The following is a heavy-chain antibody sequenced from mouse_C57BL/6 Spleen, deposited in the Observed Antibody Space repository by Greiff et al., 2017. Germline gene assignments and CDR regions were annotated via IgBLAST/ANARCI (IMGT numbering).Heavy chain of an antibody. Sequence: EVKLVESEGGLVQPGSSMKLSCTASGFTFSDYYMAWVRQVPEKGLEWVANINYDGSSTYYLDSLKSRFIISRDNAKNILYLQMSSLKSEDTATYYCARAVVALYYFDYWGQGTTLTVSS. CDR2: INYDGSST. CDR3: ARAVVALYYFDY. V-gene: IGHV5-16*01. D-gene: IGHD1-1*01. CDR1: GFTFSDYY. J-gene: IGHJ2*01.